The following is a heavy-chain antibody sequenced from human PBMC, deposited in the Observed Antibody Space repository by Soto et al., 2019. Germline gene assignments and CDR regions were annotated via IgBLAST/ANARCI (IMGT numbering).Heavy chain of an antibody. Sequence: GGSLRLSCTSSGFTFTSYGMGWVRQAPGKGLQWVSTIRGDGGQTHYTDSVKGRFSISRDNSKNTVYLQMDSLRAEDTAMYFCARDVGLDSDDFFAYWGQGTQVTVSS. CDR3: ARDVGLDSDDFFAY. V-gene: IGHV3-23*01. CDR1: GFTFTSYG. CDR2: IRGDGGQT. D-gene: IGHD3-9*01. J-gene: IGHJ4*02.